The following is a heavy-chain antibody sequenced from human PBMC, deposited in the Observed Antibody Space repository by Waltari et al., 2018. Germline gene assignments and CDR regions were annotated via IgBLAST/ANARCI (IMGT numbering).Heavy chain of an antibody. CDR1: GFPVSSNY. CDR3: ARVVYYDFWSAYGGWFDP. J-gene: IGHJ5*02. V-gene: IGHV3-53*01. CDR2: IYSGGST. D-gene: IGHD3-3*01. Sequence: EVQLVESGGGLIQPGGSLRLSCAASGFPVSSNYMSWVRQAPGKGLEWVSVIYSGGSTYYADSVKGRFTISRDNSKNTLYLQMNSLRAEDTAVYYCARVVYYDFWSAYGGWFDPWGQGTLVTVSS.